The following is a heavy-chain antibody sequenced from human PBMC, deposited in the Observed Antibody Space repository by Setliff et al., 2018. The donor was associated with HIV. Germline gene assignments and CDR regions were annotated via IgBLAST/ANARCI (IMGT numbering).Heavy chain of an antibody. J-gene: IGHJ4*02. Sequence: TLSLTCAVSGYSISSGYYWGWIRQPPGKGLEWIGSIYHSGSSYYNPSLKSRVTISVDTSKNQFSLKLSSVTAADTAVYYCARLPGYSYGPFDYWGQGTLVTV. V-gene: IGHV4-38-2*01. CDR3: ARLPGYSYGPFDY. D-gene: IGHD5-18*01. CDR2: IYHSGSS. CDR1: GYSISSGYY.